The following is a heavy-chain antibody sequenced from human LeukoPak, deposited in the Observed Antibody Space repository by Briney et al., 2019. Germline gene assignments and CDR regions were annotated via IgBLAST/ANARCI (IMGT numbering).Heavy chain of an antibody. V-gene: IGHV4-30-2*01. D-gene: IGHD1-26*01. CDR1: GGSISSGGYS. J-gene: IGHJ4*02. CDR3: ARGSGSLYYFDY. Sequence: SQTPSLTCAVSGGSISSGGYSWSWIRQPPGKGLEWIGYIYHSGSTYYNPSLKSRVTISVDRSKNQFSLKLSSVTAADTAVYYCARGSGSLYYFDYWGQGTLVTVSS. CDR2: IYHSGST.